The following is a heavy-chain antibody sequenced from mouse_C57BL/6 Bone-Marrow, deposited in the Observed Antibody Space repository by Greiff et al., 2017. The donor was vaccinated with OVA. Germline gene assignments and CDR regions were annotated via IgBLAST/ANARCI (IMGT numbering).Heavy chain of an antibody. CDR3: TTLSTMVTTKGYYFDY. D-gene: IGHD2-2*01. Sequence: EVMLVESGAELVRPGASVKLSCTASGFNIKDDYMHWVKQRPEQGLEWIGWIDPENGDTEYASKFQGKATITADTSSNTAYLQLSSLTSEDTAVYYCTTLSTMVTTKGYYFDYWGQGTTLTVSS. CDR2: IDPENGDT. V-gene: IGHV14-4*01. J-gene: IGHJ2*01. CDR1: GFNIKDDY.